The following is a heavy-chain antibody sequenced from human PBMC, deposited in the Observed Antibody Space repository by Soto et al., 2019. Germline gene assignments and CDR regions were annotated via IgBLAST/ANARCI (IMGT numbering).Heavy chain of an antibody. CDR1: GFTFSSYG. D-gene: IGHD1-26*01. Sequence: QVQLVESGGGVVQPGRSLRLSCAASGFTFSSYGMHWVRQAPGKGLEWVAVIWYDGSNKYYADSVKGRFTISRDNSKNTLYLQMNSLRAEDTAVYYCARDINPAAYSGSYWGDDAFDIWGQGTMVTVSS. CDR2: IWYDGSNK. V-gene: IGHV3-33*01. CDR3: ARDINPAAYSGSYWGDDAFDI. J-gene: IGHJ3*02.